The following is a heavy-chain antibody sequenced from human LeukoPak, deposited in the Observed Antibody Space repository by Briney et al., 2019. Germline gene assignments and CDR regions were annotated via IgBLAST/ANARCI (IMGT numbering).Heavy chain of an antibody. J-gene: IGHJ3*02. CDR1: GFTFGDYA. Sequence: QPGRSLILSCTASGFTFGDYAMSWFRQAPGRGLEWVGFIRSKAYGGTTEYAASVKGRFTISRDDSKSIAYLQMNSLKTEDAAVYYCTALEGDYDAFDIWGQGTMVTVSS. CDR2: IRSKAYGGTT. D-gene: IGHD4-17*01. V-gene: IGHV3-49*03. CDR3: TALEGDYDAFDI.